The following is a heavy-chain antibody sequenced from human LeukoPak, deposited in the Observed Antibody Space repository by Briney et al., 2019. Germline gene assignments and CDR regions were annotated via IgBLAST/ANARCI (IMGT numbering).Heavy chain of an antibody. D-gene: IGHD3-22*01. J-gene: IGHJ4*02. CDR3: ARVMSGYDSSGYSSKMFDY. V-gene: IGHV1-46*01. CDR2: INPSGGST. CDR1: GYTFTSSY. Sequence: ASVKVSCKASGYTFTSSYIHLVRQAPGQGLEWMEIINPSGGSTSYAQKFQGRVTMTRDTSTSTVYMDLSSLRSEDTAVYYCARVMSGYDSSGYSSKMFDYWGQGTLVTVSS.